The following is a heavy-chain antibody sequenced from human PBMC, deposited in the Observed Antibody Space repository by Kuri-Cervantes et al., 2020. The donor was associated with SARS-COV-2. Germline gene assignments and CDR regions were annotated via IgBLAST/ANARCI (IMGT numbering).Heavy chain of an antibody. D-gene: IGHD3-3*01. CDR1: GFTFSSYS. Sequence: GESLKISCAASGFTFSSYSMNWVRQAPGKGLEWVSYISSSSSTIYYADSVKGRFTISRDNAKNSLYLQMNSLRAENTAVYYCARDYYDFWSGYYVPYYYYYGMDVWGQGTTVIVSS. V-gene: IGHV3-48*01. J-gene: IGHJ6*02. CDR2: ISSSSSTI. CDR3: ARDYYDFWSGYYVPYYYYYGMDV.